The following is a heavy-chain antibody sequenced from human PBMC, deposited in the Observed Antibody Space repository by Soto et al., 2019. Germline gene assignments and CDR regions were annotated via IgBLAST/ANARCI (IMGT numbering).Heavy chain of an antibody. Sequence: GGSLRLSCAASGFTFSSYGMHWVRQAPGKGLEWVAVIWYDGSNKYYADSVKGRFTISRDNSKNTLYLQMNSLRAEDTAVYYCASNYYDSSGSFDYWGQGTLVTVSS. J-gene: IGHJ4*02. D-gene: IGHD3-22*01. CDR3: ASNYYDSSGSFDY. CDR1: GFTFSSYG. CDR2: IWYDGSNK. V-gene: IGHV3-33*01.